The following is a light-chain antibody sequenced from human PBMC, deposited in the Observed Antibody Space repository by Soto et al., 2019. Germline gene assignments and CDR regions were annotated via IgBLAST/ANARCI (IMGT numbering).Light chain of an antibody. J-gene: IGKJ1*01. CDR3: QQYSDWSTT. CDR1: QSLYSN. Sequence: EIVMTQSPATLSVSPGDRATLSCRASQSLYSNLAWYQQKPGQAPRLIIYGASTRATGIPARFSGSGSGTEFTLAISSLQSEDFAVYYCQQYSDWSTTFGQGTKVEMK. CDR2: GAS. V-gene: IGKV3-15*01.